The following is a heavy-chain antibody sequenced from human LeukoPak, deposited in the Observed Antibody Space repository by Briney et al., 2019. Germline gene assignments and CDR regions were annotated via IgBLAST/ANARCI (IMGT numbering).Heavy chain of an antibody. CDR1: GYTFTDYY. CDR2: INPNSGGT. V-gene: IGHV1-2*02. Sequence: ASVKVSCKASGYTFTDYYMHWVRQAPGQGLEWMGWINPNSGGTNYAQKFQGRVTMTRDTSISTAYMELSRLRSDDTAVYYCARLIVSSWYPYLDYWGQGTLVTVSS. CDR3: ARLIVSSWYPYLDY. J-gene: IGHJ4*02. D-gene: IGHD6-13*01.